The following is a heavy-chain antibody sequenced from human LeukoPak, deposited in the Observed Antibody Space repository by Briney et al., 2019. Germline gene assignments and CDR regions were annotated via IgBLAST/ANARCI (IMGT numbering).Heavy chain of an antibody. V-gene: IGHV3-23*01. Sequence: GGSLRLSCAASGFTFSSYGMSWVRQAPGKGLEWVSAIGGRDGSTYYADSVKGRFTISRDNSKNTLYVQMNSLRAEDTAVYYCAKDSRSTSCCNWFDPWGQGTLVTVSS. CDR1: GFTFSSYG. D-gene: IGHD2-2*01. CDR3: AKDSRSTSCCNWFDP. CDR2: IGGRDGST. J-gene: IGHJ5*02.